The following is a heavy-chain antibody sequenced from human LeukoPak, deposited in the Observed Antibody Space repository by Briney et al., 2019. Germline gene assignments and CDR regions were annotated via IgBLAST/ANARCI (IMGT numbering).Heavy chain of an antibody. D-gene: IGHD1-7*01. Sequence: GGSLRLSCAASGYTFSRHGLHWVRLAPGKGLEWVAVIWYDGSKKYYAESVKGRFTVSKDNSQNTMYLQMDSVRSDDTAVYYCARVYGTTVDYWGQGTLVTVSS. J-gene: IGHJ4*02. V-gene: IGHV3-33*01. CDR2: IWYDGSKK. CDR1: GYTFSRHG. CDR3: ARVYGTTVDY.